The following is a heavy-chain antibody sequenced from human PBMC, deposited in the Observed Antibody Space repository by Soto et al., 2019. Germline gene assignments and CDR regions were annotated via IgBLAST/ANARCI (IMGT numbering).Heavy chain of an antibody. CDR1: GFTFSTYW. CDR2: IKSVGSST. CDR3: ARSDWFDP. V-gene: IGHV3-74*01. Sequence: GGSLRLCCAASGFTFSTYWMHWVRQAPGQGLVWVSRIKSVGSSTTYADSVKGRFTLSRDNAKNTLYLQMNSLRVEDTAVYYCARSDWFDPWGQGTLVTVSS. J-gene: IGHJ5*02.